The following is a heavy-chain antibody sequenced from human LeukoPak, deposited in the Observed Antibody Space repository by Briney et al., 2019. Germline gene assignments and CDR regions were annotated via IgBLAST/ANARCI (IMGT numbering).Heavy chain of an antibody. J-gene: IGHJ6*02. D-gene: IGHD1-26*01. Sequence: GGSLRLSCAASGFTFSSYEMNWVRQAPGKGLEWVSYISSSGSTIYYADSVKGRFTISRDNAKNSLYLQMNSLRAEDTAVYYCARDREASVFNYYYYGMDVWGQGTTVTVSS. CDR3: ARDREASVFNYYYYGMDV. V-gene: IGHV3-48*03. CDR1: GFTFSSYE. CDR2: ISSSGSTI.